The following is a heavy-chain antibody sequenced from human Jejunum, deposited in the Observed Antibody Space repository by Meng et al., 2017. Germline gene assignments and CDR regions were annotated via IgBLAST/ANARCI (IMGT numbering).Heavy chain of an antibody. V-gene: IGHV3-48*03. CDR3: GREGRYCTSGVCYTHGMDV. Sequence: GESLKISCAASGFAFSSYEMNWVRQAPGKGLEWVSHISGSGYTTYYADSVKGRFTISRDYTKNSLYLQMNSLRAEDTATYYCGREGRYCTSGVCYTHGMDVWGQGTTVTVSS. CDR1: GFAFSSYE. J-gene: IGHJ6*02. CDR2: ISGSGYTT. D-gene: IGHD2-8*01.